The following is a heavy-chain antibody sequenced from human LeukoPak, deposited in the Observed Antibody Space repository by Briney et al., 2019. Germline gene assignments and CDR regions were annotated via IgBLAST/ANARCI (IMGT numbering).Heavy chain of an antibody. CDR1: GYSFTSYW. V-gene: IGHV5-51*01. D-gene: IGHD2-15*01. J-gene: IGHJ3*02. CDR3: ARLLVVVVAASPNAFDI. CDR2: IYPGDSDT. Sequence: PGESLKISCKGSGYSFTSYWIGWVRQMPGKGLEWMGIIYPGDSDTRYSPSFQGQVTISADKSISTAYLQWSSLKASDTAMYYCARLLVVVVAASPNAFDIWGQGTMVTVSS.